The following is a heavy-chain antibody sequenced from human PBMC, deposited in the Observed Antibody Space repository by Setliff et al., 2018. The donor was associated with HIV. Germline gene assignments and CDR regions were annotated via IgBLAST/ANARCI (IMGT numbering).Heavy chain of an antibody. CDR1: RSTFNSHT. Sequence: ASVKVSCKASRSTFNSHTINWVRQAPGQGLDWMGRIIPILGVANYAQRFQGKVTITADKSTSTAYMELTSLRFDDTAVYYCARDHCSSSGCYEYSYYGMDVWGQGTTVTVSS. J-gene: IGHJ6*02. CDR3: ARDHCSSSGCYEYSYYGMDV. D-gene: IGHD2-2*01. V-gene: IGHV1-69*04. CDR2: IIPILGVA.